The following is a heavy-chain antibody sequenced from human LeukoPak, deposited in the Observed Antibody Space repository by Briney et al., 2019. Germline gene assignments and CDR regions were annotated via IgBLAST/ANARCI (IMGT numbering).Heavy chain of an antibody. CDR1: GINLSTYA. CDR3: GSRQRLNGTY. J-gene: IGHJ4*02. CDR2: ISPDGNNQ. Sequence: GGSLRLSCAASGINLSTYAIHWVRQAPGKGLEWLAVISPDGNNQYYADSVKGRFTMSRDNSKNTLYLQMDSLRIEDTAVYYCGSRQRLNGTYWGQGALVTVSS. D-gene: IGHD1-7*01. V-gene: IGHV3-30-3*01.